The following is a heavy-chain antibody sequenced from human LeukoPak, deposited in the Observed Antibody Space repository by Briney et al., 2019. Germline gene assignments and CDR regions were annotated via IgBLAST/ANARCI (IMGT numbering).Heavy chain of an antibody. CDR2: IAHDGTI. CDR3: TREDRPYCPFAY. D-gene: IGHD1-26*01. V-gene: IGHV4-4*02. CDR1: GGSIDSTNY. Sequence: SETLSLTCGVSGGSIDSTNYWSWVRQAPGKGLEWIGEIAHDGTINYNPSLRSRVAMSLDRANNQFSQSLTSVTAADTAVYYCTREDRPYCPFAYWGQGVLVTVSS. J-gene: IGHJ4*02.